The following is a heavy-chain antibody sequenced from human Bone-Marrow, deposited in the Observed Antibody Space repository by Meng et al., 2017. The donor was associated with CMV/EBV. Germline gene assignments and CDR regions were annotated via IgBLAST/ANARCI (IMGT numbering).Heavy chain of an antibody. D-gene: IGHD3-3*02. V-gene: IGHV3-21*01. CDR1: GFTFSSYS. CDR2: ISSSSSYI. CDR3: ARQATLHFWSDRHIDY. J-gene: IGHJ4*02. Sequence: GESLKISCAASGFTFSSYSMNWVRQAPGKGLEWVSSISSSSSYIYYADSVKGRFTISRDNAKNSLYLQMNSLRAEDTAVYYCARQATLHFWSDRHIDYWGQGTLVTVDS.